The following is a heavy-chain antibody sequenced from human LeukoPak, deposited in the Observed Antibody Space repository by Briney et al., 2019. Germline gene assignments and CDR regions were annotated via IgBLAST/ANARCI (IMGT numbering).Heavy chain of an antibody. CDR3: AKDQSQ. CDR1: GLSFSGYV. Sequence: GRSLRLSCAASGLSFSGYVMHWVRQAPGRGVEGVADISTDGNDKYYGDSVKGRFTISRDNSKNTLYLQINSLRPEDTAVYYCAKDQSQWGQGTLVIVSS. J-gene: IGHJ4*02. V-gene: IGHV3-30*18. CDR2: ISTDGNDK.